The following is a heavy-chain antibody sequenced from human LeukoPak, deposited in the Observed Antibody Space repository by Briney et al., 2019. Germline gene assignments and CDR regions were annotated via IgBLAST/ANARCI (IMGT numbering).Heavy chain of an antibody. Sequence: KPGESLRISCKGSGYNFTNYWISWVRQMPGKGLEWMGIIYPGDSDTRYSPSFQGQVTISAGKSNSTAYLQWSSLKASDTAMYYCARQLPDCSDARCYGYWGQGTLVTVSS. V-gene: IGHV5-51*01. J-gene: IGHJ4*02. CDR2: IYPGDSDT. D-gene: IGHD2-15*01. CDR3: ARQLPDCSDARCYGY. CDR1: GYNFTNYW.